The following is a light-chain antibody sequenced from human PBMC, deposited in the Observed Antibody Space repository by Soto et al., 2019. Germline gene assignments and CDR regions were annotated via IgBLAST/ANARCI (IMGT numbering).Light chain of an antibody. J-gene: IGKJ5*01. V-gene: IGKV3-11*01. Sequence: DILLTQSPATLSLSPGERATLCCRASQSFSGYLAWYQQKPGQAPRLLIYDASKRATGIPARFSGRGSGTDFTLTISSLEPEDFAVYYCQQRSNWPPVITFGQGTRLEIK. CDR2: DAS. CDR3: QQRSNWPPVIT. CDR1: QSFSGY.